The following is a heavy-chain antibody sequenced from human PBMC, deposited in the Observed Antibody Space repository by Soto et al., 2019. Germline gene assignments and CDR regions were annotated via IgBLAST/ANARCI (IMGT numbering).Heavy chain of an antibody. Sequence: SGPTLVNPTQTLTLTCTFSGFSLSTSGMCVSWIRQPPGKALEWLALIDWDDDKYYSTSLKTRLTISKDTSKNQVVLTMTNMDPVDTATYYCARMRSIRDTQYVPSPYGSGYGMDVWGQGTTVTVSS. D-gene: IGHD3-10*01. CDR3: ARMRSIRDTQYVPSPYGSGYGMDV. J-gene: IGHJ6*02. V-gene: IGHV2-70*01. CDR1: GFSLSTSGMC. CDR2: IDWDDDK.